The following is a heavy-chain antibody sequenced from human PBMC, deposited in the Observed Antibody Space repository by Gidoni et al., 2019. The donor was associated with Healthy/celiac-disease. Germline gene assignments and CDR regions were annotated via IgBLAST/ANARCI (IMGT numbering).Heavy chain of an antibody. Sequence: QVQLQQWGAGLLKPSETLSLTCAVYGGSFSGYSWNWIRQPPGKGLEWLGEIKHSGRTNYNPSLKSRVTISLDTSKIQFSLNLSSVTAADTAVYYCARVGGLGGYYYGMDVWGQGTTVTVSS. CDR3: ARVGGLGGYYYGMDV. CDR2: IKHSGRT. CDR1: GGSFSGYS. D-gene: IGHD3-16*01. J-gene: IGHJ6*02. V-gene: IGHV4-34*01.